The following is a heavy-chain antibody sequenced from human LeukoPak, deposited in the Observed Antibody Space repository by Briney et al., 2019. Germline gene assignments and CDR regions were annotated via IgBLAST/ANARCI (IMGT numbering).Heavy chain of an antibody. J-gene: IGHJ3*02. Sequence: SETLSLTCTVSGGSISSGDYYWSWIRQPPGKGLEWIGYIYYSGSTHYNPSLKSRVTISVDTSKNQFSLKLSSVTAADTAVYYCAAYCSSTSCPFDIWGQGTMVTVSS. V-gene: IGHV4-30-4*01. D-gene: IGHD2-2*01. CDR2: IYYSGST. CDR1: GGSISSGDYY. CDR3: AAYCSSTSCPFDI.